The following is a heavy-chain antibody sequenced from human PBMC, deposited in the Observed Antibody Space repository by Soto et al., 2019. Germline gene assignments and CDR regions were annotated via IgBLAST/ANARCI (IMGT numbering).Heavy chain of an antibody. CDR2: ISSSSSTI. V-gene: IGHV3-48*01. CDR3: ARVGTYYDFWSGLDYYYMDV. J-gene: IGHJ6*03. D-gene: IGHD3-3*01. CDR1: GFTFSSYA. Sequence: PGGSLRLSCAASGFTFSSYAMSWVRQAPGKGLEWVSDISSSSSTIYYADSVKGRFTISRDNAKNSLYLQMNSLRAEDTAVYYCARVGTYYDFWSGLDYYYMDVWGKGTTVTVSS.